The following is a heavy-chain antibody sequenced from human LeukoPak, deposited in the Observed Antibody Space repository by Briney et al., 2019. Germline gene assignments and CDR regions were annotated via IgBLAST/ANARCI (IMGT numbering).Heavy chain of an antibody. V-gene: IGHV4-34*01. CDR1: DGSFSTYY. D-gene: IGHD3-10*01. Sequence: PSETLSLTCSVSDGSFSTYYWGWIRQPSGKGLEWIGEMNQSGDANYSPSLKSRVTISVDTSKNQFSLKLNSVTAADTAVYYCARAKSYYYGSGTFWGQGTKVIVSS. CDR3: ARAKSYYYGSGTF. CDR2: MNQSGDA. J-gene: IGHJ3*01.